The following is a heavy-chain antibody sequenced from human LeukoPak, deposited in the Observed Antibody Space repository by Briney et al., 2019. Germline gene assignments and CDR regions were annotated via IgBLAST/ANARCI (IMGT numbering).Heavy chain of an antibody. J-gene: IGHJ4*02. CDR2: MNPNSGNT. D-gene: IGHD1-26*01. Sequence: NSVGDATGKKNEWMGWMNPNSGNTGYAQKFQGRVTMTRNTSISTAYMELSSLRSEDTAVYYCARGSGSYSFDYWGQGTLVTVSS. V-gene: IGHV1-8*01. CDR3: ARGSGSYSFDY.